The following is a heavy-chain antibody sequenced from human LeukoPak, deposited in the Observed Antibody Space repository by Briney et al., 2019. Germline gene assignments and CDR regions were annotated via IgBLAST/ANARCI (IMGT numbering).Heavy chain of an antibody. CDR1: GGSISSYY. CDR2: IYYSGST. Sequence: PSETLSLTCTVSGGSISSYYWSWIRQPPGKGLEWIGYIYYSGSTNYNPSLKSRVTISVDTSKNQFSLKLSSVTAADTAVYYCARSALSIAARPSDYYYYMDVWGKGTTVTVSS. CDR3: ARSALSIAARPSDYYYYMDV. D-gene: IGHD6-6*01. J-gene: IGHJ6*03. V-gene: IGHV4-59*01.